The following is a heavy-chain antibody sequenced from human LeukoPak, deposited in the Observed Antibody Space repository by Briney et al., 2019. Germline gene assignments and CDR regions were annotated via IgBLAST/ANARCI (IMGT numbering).Heavy chain of an antibody. J-gene: IGHJ5*02. CDR2: INHSGST. V-gene: IGHV4-34*01. D-gene: IGHD3-10*02. CDR3: ARLCPWFDP. Sequence: PSETLSLTCTVSGGSISSYYWSWIRQPPGKGLEWIGEINHSGSTNYNPSLKSRVTISVDTSKNQFSLKLSSVAAADTAVYYCARLCPWFDPWGQGTLVTVSS. CDR1: GGSISSYY.